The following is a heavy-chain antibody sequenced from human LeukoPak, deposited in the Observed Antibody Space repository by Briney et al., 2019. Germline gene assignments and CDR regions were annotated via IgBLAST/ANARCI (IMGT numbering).Heavy chain of an antibody. Sequence: GESLKISCKGSGYPTSSYAMTWVRQAPGKGVEWVSSIGSDGKTHYSESVKGRVVISRDNFGGMVFLQLNNLRVEDRAIYFCGRDLHYYVAMDVWGQGTTVT. J-gene: IGHJ6*02. CDR2: IGSDGKT. CDR3: GRDLHYYVAMDV. V-gene: IGHV3-23*01. CDR1: GYPTSSYA. D-gene: IGHD3-10*02.